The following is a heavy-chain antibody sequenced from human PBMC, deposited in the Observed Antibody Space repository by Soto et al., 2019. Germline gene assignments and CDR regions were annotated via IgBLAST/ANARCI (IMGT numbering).Heavy chain of an antibody. V-gene: IGHV4-61*01. D-gene: IGHD3-9*01. CDR3: ARVNDILTGYYPYYYYYGMDV. CDR1: GDSVTSGNYY. CDR2: IYYSGST. J-gene: IGHJ6*02. Sequence: PSETLSLTCTVSGDSVTSGNYYWTWIRQPPGKGLEWVGHIYYSGSTNYSPSLKSRVTISLNTPNNQFSLKLTSVTAADTAVYYCARVNDILTGYYPYYYYYGMDVWGQGTAVTVSS.